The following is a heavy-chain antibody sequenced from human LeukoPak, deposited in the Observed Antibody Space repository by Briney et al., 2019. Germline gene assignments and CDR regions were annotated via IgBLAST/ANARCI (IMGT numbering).Heavy chain of an antibody. J-gene: IGHJ4*02. CDR2: IRDGGDDTA. V-gene: IGHV3-23*01. D-gene: IGHD6-19*01. CDR3: ARVFSSAWFLDF. CDR1: GFIFSSYA. Sequence: GGSLRLSCAASGFIFSSYAMTWVRQAPGKGLEWVTGIRDGGDDTAYYADSVKGRLTISRDNSKNTLYLQMSSLRAEDTAVYYCARVFSSAWFLDFWGQGTLVTVSS.